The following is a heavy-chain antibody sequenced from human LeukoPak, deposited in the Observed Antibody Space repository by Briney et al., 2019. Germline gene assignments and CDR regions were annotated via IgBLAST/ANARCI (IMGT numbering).Heavy chain of an antibody. J-gene: IGHJ1*01. Sequence: ASVKVSCKASGGTFSSYAISWVRQAPGKGLEWMGGFDPEDGETIYAQKFQGRVTMTEDTSTDTAYMELSSLRSEDTAVYYCATPYSSSWYGAVQHWGQGTLVTVSS. CDR2: FDPEDGET. CDR1: GGTFSSYA. V-gene: IGHV1-24*01. D-gene: IGHD6-13*01. CDR3: ATPYSSSWYGAVQH.